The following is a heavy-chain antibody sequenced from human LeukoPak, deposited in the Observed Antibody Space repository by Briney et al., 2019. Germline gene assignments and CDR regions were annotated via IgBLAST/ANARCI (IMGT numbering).Heavy chain of an antibody. CDR3: ARAAIFGVVDY. CDR1: GFSFSSYA. D-gene: IGHD3-3*01. CDR2: ISGSGGST. J-gene: IGHJ4*02. Sequence: GGSLRLSCAASGFSFSSYAMSWVRQAPGKGLEWVSVISGSGGSTYYADSVKGRFTISRDNSKNTLYLQMNSLRAEDTAVYYCARAAIFGVVDYWGQGTLVTVSS. V-gene: IGHV3-23*01.